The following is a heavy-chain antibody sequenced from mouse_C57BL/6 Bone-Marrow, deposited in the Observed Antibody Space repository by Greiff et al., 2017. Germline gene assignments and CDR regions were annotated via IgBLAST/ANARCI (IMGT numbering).Heavy chain of an antibody. D-gene: IGHD2-1*01. CDR1: GYTFTSYW. CDR3: ADGNYAMDY. CDR2: IDPSSGGT. J-gene: IGHJ4*01. Sequence: VQLQQPGAELVKPGASVKLSCTASGYTFTSYWMHWVKQGPGRGLEWIGRIDPSSGGTKYNEKFKSKATLTVDKPSSTVYMQLSSLTSEDSAVYYCADGNYAMDYWGQGTSVTVSS. V-gene: IGHV1-72*01.